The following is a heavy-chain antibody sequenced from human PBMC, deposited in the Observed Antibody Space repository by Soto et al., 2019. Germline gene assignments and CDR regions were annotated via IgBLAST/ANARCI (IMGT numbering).Heavy chain of an antibody. CDR1: GYPFTTYY. V-gene: IGHV1-2*02. CDR3: ATDDYGIFPY. Sequence: GASVKVSCKASGYPFTTYYIHWVRQAPGQGLEWMGWIDPRSGGTVYEQKFQGRVTMTRDTYISTVYMDLSGLTSDDTALYYCATDDYGIFPYWGQGSLVTVSS. D-gene: IGHD3-10*01. J-gene: IGHJ4*02. CDR2: IDPRSGGT.